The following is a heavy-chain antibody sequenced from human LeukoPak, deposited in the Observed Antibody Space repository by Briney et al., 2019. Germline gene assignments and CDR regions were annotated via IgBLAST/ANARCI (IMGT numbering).Heavy chain of an antibody. CDR2: ISSSGSTI. CDR3: AALSLRIDY. CDR1: GFTCSSYE. J-gene: IGHJ4*02. V-gene: IGHV3-48*03. Sequence: AGGSLRFSCAASGFTCSSYEMNWVRQAPGKGLEWVSYISSSGSTIYYADSVKGRFTISRDNAKNSLYLQMNSLRAEDTAVYYCAALSLRIDYWGQGTLVTVSS. D-gene: IGHD4-17*01.